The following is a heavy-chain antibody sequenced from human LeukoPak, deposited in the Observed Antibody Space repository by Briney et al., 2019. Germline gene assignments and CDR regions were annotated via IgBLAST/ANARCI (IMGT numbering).Heavy chain of an antibody. CDR2: IIPIFGTA. CDR1: GHIFTSYY. J-gene: IGHJ6*02. CDR3: ASARMSYCGGDCYSSYYGMDV. Sequence: ASVKVSCKASGHIFTSYYIHWVRQAPGQGLEWMGGIIPIFGTANYAQKFQGRVTITADESTSTAYMELSSLRSEDTAVYYCASARMSYCGGDCYSSYYGMDVWGQGTTVTVSS. V-gene: IGHV1-69*13. D-gene: IGHD2-21*02.